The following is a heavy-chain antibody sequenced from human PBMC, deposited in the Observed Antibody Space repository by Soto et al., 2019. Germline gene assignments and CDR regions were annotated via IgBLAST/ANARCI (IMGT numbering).Heavy chain of an antibody. CDR1: GYTFTGYY. Sequence: ASVKVSCKASGYTFTGYYVHWVRQAPGQGLEWMGWINPNSGDTYLAQRFQGRVTMNRDTSIGTAYMELRGLTSDDTAEYYCAKGGAIVAAGTRVYLYNAMDVWGQGTTVTSP. V-gene: IGHV1-2*02. J-gene: IGHJ6*02. CDR2: INPNSGDT. D-gene: IGHD1-26*01. CDR3: AKGGAIVAAGTRVYLYNAMDV.